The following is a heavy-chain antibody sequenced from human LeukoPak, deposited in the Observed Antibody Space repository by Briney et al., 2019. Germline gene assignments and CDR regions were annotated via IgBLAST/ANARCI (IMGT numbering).Heavy chain of an antibody. Sequence: GESLKISCAASGFTFSSYGMHWVRQAPGKGLEWVAFIRYDGSNKYYADSVKGRFTISRDNSKNTLYLQMNSLRAEDTAVYYCAKDYYCSGGSCYFTSPMNFDYWGQGTLVTVSS. CDR2: IRYDGSNK. CDR3: AKDYYCSGGSCYFTSPMNFDY. J-gene: IGHJ4*02. V-gene: IGHV3-30*02. D-gene: IGHD2-15*01. CDR1: GFTFSSYG.